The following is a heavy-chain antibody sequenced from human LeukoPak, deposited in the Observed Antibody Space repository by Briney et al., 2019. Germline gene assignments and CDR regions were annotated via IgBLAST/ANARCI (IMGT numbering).Heavy chain of an antibody. Sequence: GGSLRLSCAASGFTFSGYTMNWVRQAPGKGLEWVSFISSSGSYIYYADSVKGRFIISRDNAMNSLYLQMNSLRAEDTAVYYCARAPSSGGWSLGWFDPWGQGTLVTVSS. V-gene: IGHV3-21*01. J-gene: IGHJ5*02. CDR1: GFTFSGYT. CDR2: ISSSGSYI. D-gene: IGHD6-19*01. CDR3: ARAPSSGGWSLGWFDP.